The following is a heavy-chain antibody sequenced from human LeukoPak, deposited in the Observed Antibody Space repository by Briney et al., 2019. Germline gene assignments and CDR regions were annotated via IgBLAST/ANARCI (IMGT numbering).Heavy chain of an antibody. V-gene: IGHV1-8*01. CDR2: MNPNSGNT. CDR3: ARVSPMVRGVITY. Sequence: ASVKVPCKASGYTFTSYDINWVRQATGQGLEWMGWMNPNSGNTGYAQKFQGRVTMTRNTSISTAYMELSSLRSEDTAVYYCARVSPMVRGVITYWGQGTLVTVSS. J-gene: IGHJ4*02. CDR1: GYTFTSYD. D-gene: IGHD3-10*01.